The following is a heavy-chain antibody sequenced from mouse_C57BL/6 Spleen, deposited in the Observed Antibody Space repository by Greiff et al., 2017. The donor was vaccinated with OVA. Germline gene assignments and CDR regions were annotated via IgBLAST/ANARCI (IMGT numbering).Heavy chain of an antibody. D-gene: IGHD1-1*01. CDR3: AISITRNWYFDV. Sequence: QVQLQQPGAELVKPGASVKVSCKASGYTFTSYWMHWVKQRPGQGLEWIGRIHPSDSDTIYNQKFKGKATLTVDNSSSTAYMQLSSLTSEDSAVYYCAISITRNWYFDVWGTGTTVTVSS. J-gene: IGHJ1*03. V-gene: IGHV1-74*01. CDR1: GYTFTSYW. CDR2: IHPSDSDT.